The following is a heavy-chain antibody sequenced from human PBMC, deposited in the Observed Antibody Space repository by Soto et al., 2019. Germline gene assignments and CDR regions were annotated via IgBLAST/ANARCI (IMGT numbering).Heavy chain of an antibody. V-gene: IGHV2-5*02. CDR2: VYWDDDK. Sequence: ITLEESGPTLVKPTETLTLTCTFSGFSLTTGVGVGWVRQPPGKALEWLALVYWDDDKHYTPSLMSRLTITKDISNGQVVLTMTNMDPVDTATYYCATLTADFWGPGTLVTVSS. CDR1: GFSLTTGVG. J-gene: IGHJ4*02. CDR3: ATLTADF.